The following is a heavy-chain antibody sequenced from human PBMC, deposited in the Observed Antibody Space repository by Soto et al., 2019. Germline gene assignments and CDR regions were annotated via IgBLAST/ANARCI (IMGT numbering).Heavy chain of an antibody. Sequence: SETLSLTCTVSGGSISSGDYYWSWIRQPPGKGLERIGYIYYSGSTYYNPSLKSRVTISVDTSKNQFSLKLSSVTAADKAVYYCARGKYDLDAFDIWGQGTMVTVSS. D-gene: IGHD1-1*01. CDR2: IYYSGST. J-gene: IGHJ3*02. CDR1: GGSISSGDYY. CDR3: ARGKYDLDAFDI. V-gene: IGHV4-30-4*01.